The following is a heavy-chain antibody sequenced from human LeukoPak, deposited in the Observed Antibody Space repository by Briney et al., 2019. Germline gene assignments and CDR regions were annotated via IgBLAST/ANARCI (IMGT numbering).Heavy chain of an antibody. V-gene: IGHV3-30*03. CDR3: AAYHVSHSESGY. Sequence: GGSLRLSCVASGLTFSNYGMHWVRQAPGKGLEWVTEISFDGSNKHYVDSVKGRFTISRDNSKNTLYLQMNSLSAEDTAVYYCAAYHVSHSESGYWGQGTLVTVSS. CDR1: GLTFSNYG. J-gene: IGHJ4*02. D-gene: IGHD1-14*01. CDR2: ISFDGSNK.